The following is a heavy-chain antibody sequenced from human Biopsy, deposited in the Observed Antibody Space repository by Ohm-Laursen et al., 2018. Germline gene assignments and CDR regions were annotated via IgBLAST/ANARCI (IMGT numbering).Heavy chain of an antibody. CDR2: INPDNGGT. CDR1: GYTFTGYY. D-gene: IGHD3-16*01. V-gene: IGHV1-2*02. J-gene: IGHJ6*02. CDR3: VRSRAGGATWGMDV. Sequence: SSVKVSCKASGYTFTGYYLHWVRQAPGQGLEWMGWINPDNGGTIHAQKFQGRVTVTRDTSISTAYVEVTSLRSDDTAVYYCVRSRAGGATWGMDVWGQRTTVTVSS.